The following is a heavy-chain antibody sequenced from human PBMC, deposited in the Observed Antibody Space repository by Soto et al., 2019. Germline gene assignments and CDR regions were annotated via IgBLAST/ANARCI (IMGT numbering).Heavy chain of an antibody. D-gene: IGHD2-2*01. J-gene: IGHJ6*02. CDR3: ARVLRYCSSTSCRLGMDV. V-gene: IGHV4-34*01. CDR1: GGSFSGYY. Sequence: QVQLQQWGAGLLKPSETLSLTCAVYGGSFSGYYWSWIRQPPGKGLEWIGEINHSGSTNYNPSLKSRVTISVDTSKNQFSLKLSSVTAAYTAVYYCARVLRYCSSTSCRLGMDVWGQGTTVTVSS. CDR2: INHSGST.